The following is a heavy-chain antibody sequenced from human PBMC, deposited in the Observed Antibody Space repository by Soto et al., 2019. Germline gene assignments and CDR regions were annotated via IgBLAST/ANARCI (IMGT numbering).Heavy chain of an antibody. J-gene: IGHJ6*02. CDR2: IYPGDSDT. Sequence: GESLKISCKGSGYSFTSYWIGWVRQMPGKGLEWVGIIYPGDSDTRYSPSFQGQVTISADKSISTAYLQWSSLKASDTAIYYCARHGLNGARDCYYYGMDVWGQGTTVTVSS. CDR3: ARHGLNGARDCYYYGMDV. V-gene: IGHV5-51*01. D-gene: IGHD6-6*01. CDR1: GYSFTSYW.